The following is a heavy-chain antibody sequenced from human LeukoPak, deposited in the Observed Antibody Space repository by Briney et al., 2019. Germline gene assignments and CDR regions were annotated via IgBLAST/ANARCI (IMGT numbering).Heavy chain of an antibody. V-gene: IGHV4-39*01. CDR3: ARFVSVLGAGLGFDY. CDR2: IYHSGST. Sequence: SETLSLTCTVSGGSISSSSYYWGWIRQPPGKGLEWIGSIYHSGSTYYNPSLKSRVTISVDTSKNQFSLKLSSVTAADTAVYYCARFVSVLGAGLGFDYWGQGTLVTVSS. J-gene: IGHJ4*02. D-gene: IGHD3-3*01. CDR1: GGSISSSSYY.